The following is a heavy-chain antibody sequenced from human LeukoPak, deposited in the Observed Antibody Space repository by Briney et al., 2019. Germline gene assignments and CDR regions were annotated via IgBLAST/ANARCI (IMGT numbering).Heavy chain of an antibody. Sequence: PGGSLRLSCAASGFRFSGFWMSWVRQAPGKGPEWVANINQESSEKYYVDPVRGRFTISRDNAKNSLSLQMNSLRVEDTAVYYCAREVDRSFGYWGQGNVVTVSS. CDR3: AREVDRSFGY. J-gene: IGHJ4*02. CDR2: INQESSEK. D-gene: IGHD1-26*01. CDR1: GFRFSGFW. V-gene: IGHV3-7*01.